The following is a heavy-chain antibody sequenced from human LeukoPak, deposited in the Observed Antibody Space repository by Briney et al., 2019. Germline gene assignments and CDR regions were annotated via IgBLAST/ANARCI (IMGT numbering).Heavy chain of an antibody. V-gene: IGHV3-23*01. CDR1: GFTFSSYA. CDR2: ISGSGGST. Sequence: GGSLRLPCAASGFTFSSYAMSWVRQAPGKGLEWVSAISGSGGSTYYADSVKGRFTISRDNSKNTLYLQMNSLRAEDTAVYYCAKNSVVVAGKAINYWGQGTLVTVSS. D-gene: IGHD2-15*01. J-gene: IGHJ4*02. CDR3: AKNSVVVAGKAINY.